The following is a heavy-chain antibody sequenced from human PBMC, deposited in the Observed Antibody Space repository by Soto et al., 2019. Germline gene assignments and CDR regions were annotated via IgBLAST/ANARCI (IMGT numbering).Heavy chain of an antibody. V-gene: IGHV3-23*01. J-gene: IGHJ5*01. CDR2: IIGSGDTT. Sequence: EVQLLESGGGLVQPGGSLRLSCTASGFPFSTYGMAWARQGPGKGLEWISSIIGSGDTTYYADSVKGRFTISRDNSKDTLYLQMNSLRAEDTAVYFRAKGLTNWFDPWGQGTLVTVSS. CDR1: GFPFSTYG. CDR3: AKGLTNWFDP. D-gene: IGHD6-19*01.